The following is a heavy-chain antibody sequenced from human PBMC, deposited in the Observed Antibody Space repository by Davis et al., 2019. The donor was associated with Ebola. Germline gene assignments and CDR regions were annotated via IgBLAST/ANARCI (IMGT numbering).Heavy chain of an antibody. CDR2: IYTSGST. Sequence: PSETLSLTCTVSGGSISSYYWSWIRQPAGKGLEWIGRIYTSGSTNYNPSLKSRVTMSVDTSKNQFSLKLSSVTAADTAVYYCARSLATYDFWSGYYRNWFDPWGQGTLVTVSS. CDR1: GGSISSYY. J-gene: IGHJ5*02. CDR3: ARSLATYDFWSGYYRNWFDP. D-gene: IGHD3-3*01. V-gene: IGHV4-4*07.